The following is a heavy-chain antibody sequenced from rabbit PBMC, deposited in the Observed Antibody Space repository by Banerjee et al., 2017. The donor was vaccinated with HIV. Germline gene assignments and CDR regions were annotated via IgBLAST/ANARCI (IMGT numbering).Heavy chain of an antibody. J-gene: IGHJ4*01. Sequence: QSLEESGGDLVKPGASLTLTCTASGFSLSSSYNMCWVRQAPGKGLEWIGCINTGSGSTWYASWAKGRFTISKTSSTTVTLQMTSLTAADTATYFCVREAETYAAYTGYGYYFNLWGQGTLVTVS. V-gene: IGHV1S40*01. CDR1: GFSLSSSYN. CDR2: INTGSGST. D-gene: IGHD6-1*01. CDR3: VREAETYAAYTGYGYYFNL.